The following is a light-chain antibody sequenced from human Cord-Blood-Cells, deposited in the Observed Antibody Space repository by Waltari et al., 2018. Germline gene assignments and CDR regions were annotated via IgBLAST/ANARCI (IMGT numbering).Light chain of an antibody. J-gene: IGKJ2*01. Sequence: EIVMMQSPATLSVSPGERVTLSCRASQSVSSNLAWYQQKPGQAPRLLIYGASTRATGIPARFSGSGSGTEFTLTISSLQSEDFAVYYCQQYNNWLRTFGQGTKLEIK. CDR2: GAS. CDR3: QQYNNWLRT. V-gene: IGKV3-15*01. CDR1: QSVSSN.